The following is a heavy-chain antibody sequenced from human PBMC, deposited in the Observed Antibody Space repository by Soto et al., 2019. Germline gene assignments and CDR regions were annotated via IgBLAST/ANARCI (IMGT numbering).Heavy chain of an antibody. CDR3: AKDGASIAAAGGEYFQH. CDR1: GFTFSSYA. D-gene: IGHD6-13*01. CDR2: ISGSGGST. V-gene: IGHV3-23*01. Sequence: GGSLRLSCAASGFTFSSYAMSWVRQAPGKGLEWVSAISGSGGSTYYADSVKGRFTISRDNSKNTLYLQMNSLRAEDTAVYYCAKDGASIAAAGGEYFQHWGQSTLVTVSS. J-gene: IGHJ1*01.